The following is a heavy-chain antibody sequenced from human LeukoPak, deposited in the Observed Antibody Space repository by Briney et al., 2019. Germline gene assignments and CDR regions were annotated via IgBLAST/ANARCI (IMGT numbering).Heavy chain of an antibody. Sequence: HPGGSLRPSCAASGFTFSSYWMSWVRQAPGKGLEWVANIKQDGSEKYYVDSVKGRFTISRDNAKNSLYLQMNSLRAEDTAVYYCARIPGGYSSGWYKIHYFDYWGQGTLVTVSS. V-gene: IGHV3-7*01. CDR2: IKQDGSEK. D-gene: IGHD6-19*01. CDR1: GFTFSSYW. CDR3: ARIPGGYSSGWYKIHYFDY. J-gene: IGHJ4*02.